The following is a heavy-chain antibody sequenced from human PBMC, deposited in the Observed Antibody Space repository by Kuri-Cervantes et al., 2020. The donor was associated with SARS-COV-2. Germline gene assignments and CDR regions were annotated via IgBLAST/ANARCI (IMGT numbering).Heavy chain of an antibody. D-gene: IGHD3-22*01. CDR3: ARRGGYSESYYYYYYMDV. Sequence: GGSLRLSCAASGFTFDDYAKHWVRQAPGKGLEWVSGINWNGGSTGYADSVKGRFTISRDNAKNSLYLQMNSLRAEDTALYHCARRGGYSESYYYYYYMDVWGKGTTVTVSS. J-gene: IGHJ6*03. V-gene: IGHV3-20*01. CDR2: INWNGGST. CDR1: GFTFDDYA.